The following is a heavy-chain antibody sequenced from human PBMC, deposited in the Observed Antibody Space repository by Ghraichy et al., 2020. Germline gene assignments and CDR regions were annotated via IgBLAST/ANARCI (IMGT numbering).Heavy chain of an antibody. J-gene: IGHJ1*01. Sequence: SVKVSCKASGGTFGNYAISWVRQAPGQGLEWMGGTVPFFGTTNYAQKFHDSVTITADKSASTAYMELTSLRSEDTAVYYCATGPTQLGYCSNSNCYYLAYVQWGQGTLVTVSS. D-gene: IGHD2-2*03. CDR1: GGTFGNYA. CDR2: TVPFFGTT. CDR3: ATGPTQLGYCSNSNCYYLAYVQ. V-gene: IGHV1-69*06.